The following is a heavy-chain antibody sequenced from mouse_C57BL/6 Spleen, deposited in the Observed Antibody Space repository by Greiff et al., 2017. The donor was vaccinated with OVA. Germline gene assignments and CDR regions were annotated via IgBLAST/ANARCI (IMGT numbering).Heavy chain of an antibody. Sequence: QVQLQQSGAELARPGASVKLSCKASGYTFTSYGISWVKQRTGQGLEWIGEIYPRSGNTYYNEKFKGKATLTADKSSSTAYMELRSLTSEDSAVDFCARCPSSHGYDLAWFAYWGQGTLVTVSA. D-gene: IGHD2-2*01. CDR3: ARCPSSHGYDLAWFAY. J-gene: IGHJ3*01. CDR2: IYPRSGNT. V-gene: IGHV1-81*01. CDR1: GYTFTSYG.